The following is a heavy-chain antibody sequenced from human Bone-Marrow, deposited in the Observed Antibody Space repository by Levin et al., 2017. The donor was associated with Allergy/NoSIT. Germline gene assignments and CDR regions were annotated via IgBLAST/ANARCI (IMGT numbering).Heavy chain of an antibody. CDR3: ARDPHSSSWRGLYYYYGMDV. CDR1: GYTFTSYG. CDR2: ISAYNGNT. V-gene: IGHV1-18*01. J-gene: IGHJ6*02. D-gene: IGHD6-13*01. Sequence: GESLKISCKASGYTFTSYGISWVRQAPGQGLEWMGWISAYNGNTNYAQKLQGRVTMTTDTSTSTAYMELRSLRSDDTAVYYCARDPHSSSWRGLYYYYGMDVWGQGTTVTVSS.